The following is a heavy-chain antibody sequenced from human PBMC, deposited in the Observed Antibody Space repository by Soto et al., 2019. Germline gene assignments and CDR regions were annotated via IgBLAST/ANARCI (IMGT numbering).Heavy chain of an antibody. V-gene: IGHV4-4*07. J-gene: IGHJ5*02. CDR2: IYISGNT. CDR1: GGSVSSHY. CDR3: ARELKPYNSGWYFTLS. D-gene: IGHD6-19*01. Sequence: QVQLQESGPGLVNPSETLSLTCSVSGGSVSSHYWSWVRQPAGKGLEWIGRIYISGNTKYNPSFKSRFTMSVDTSKNQVSLRLSSVTAADTAVYYCARELKPYNSGWYFTLSWGQGTLVTVSS.